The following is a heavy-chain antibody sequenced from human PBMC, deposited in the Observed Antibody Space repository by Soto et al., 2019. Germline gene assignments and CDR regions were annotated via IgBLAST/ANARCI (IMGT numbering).Heavy chain of an antibody. Sequence: VQLVEAGGGVVQPGRSLRLSCAASGFNFSDYAMHWVRQAPGKGLEWVAVVSHDGRNTHYADSVKGRFTISRDSSKSTVSLEMTSLRAEDTAVYYCAKGGRQWLVTSDFNYWGQGALVTVSS. CDR3: AKGGRQWLVTSDFNY. V-gene: IGHV3-30*18. CDR2: VSHDGRNT. D-gene: IGHD6-19*01. CDR1: GFNFSDYA. J-gene: IGHJ4*02.